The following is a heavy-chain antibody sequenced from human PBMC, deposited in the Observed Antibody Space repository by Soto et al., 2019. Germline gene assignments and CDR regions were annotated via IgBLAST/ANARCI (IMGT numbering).Heavy chain of an antibody. V-gene: IGHV3-48*01. CDR2: ISSSSSTI. D-gene: IGHD6-13*01. CDR1: GFTFSSYS. J-gene: IGHJ4*02. CDR3: ARLPSTFKQLRDY. Sequence: GGSLRLSCAASGFTFSSYSMNWVRQAPGKGLEWVSYISSSSSTIYYADSVKGRFTISRDNAKNSLYLQMNSLRAEDTAVYYCARLPSTFKQLRDYWGQGTLVTVSS.